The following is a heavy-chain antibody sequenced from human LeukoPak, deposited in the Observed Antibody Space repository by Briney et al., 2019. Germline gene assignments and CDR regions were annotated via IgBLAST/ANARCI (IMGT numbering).Heavy chain of an antibody. J-gene: IGHJ4*02. V-gene: IGHV3-21*01. D-gene: IGHD6-6*01. CDR3: ATDSDSSSSWYFEH. CDR2: VSTGSNYI. CDR1: GFTFSSYS. Sequence: PGGSLRLSCTASGFTFSSYSLNWVRQAPGKGPEWVSSVSTGSNYIYYADSVKGRFTISRDNDKNSLYLQMNSLRVEDTAVYYCATDSDSSSSWYFEHWGQGTLVTVSS.